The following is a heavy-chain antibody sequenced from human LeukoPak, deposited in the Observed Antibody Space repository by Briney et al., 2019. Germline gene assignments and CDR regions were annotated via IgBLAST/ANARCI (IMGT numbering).Heavy chain of an antibody. Sequence: SGGSLRLSCAASGFTFSSYSMNWVRQAPGKGLEWVSSISSSSSYIYYADSVKGRFTISRDNAKNSLYLQMNSLRAEDTAVYYCARDGYCSGGSGYPNDAFDIWGQGTMVTVSS. CDR2: ISSSSSYI. CDR1: GFTFSSYS. J-gene: IGHJ3*02. D-gene: IGHD2-15*01. CDR3: ARDGYCSGGSGYPNDAFDI. V-gene: IGHV3-21*01.